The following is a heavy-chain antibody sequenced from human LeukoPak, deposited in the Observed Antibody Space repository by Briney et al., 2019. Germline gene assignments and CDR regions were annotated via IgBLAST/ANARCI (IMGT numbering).Heavy chain of an antibody. CDR2: INHSGST. Sequence: SETLSLTCTVSGGSISSYYWSWIRQPPGKGLEWIGEINHSGSTNYNPSLKSRVTISVDTSKNQFSLKLSSVTAADTAVYYCARWGTYASTSNWFGPWGQGTLVTVSS. V-gene: IGHV4-34*01. D-gene: IGHD2-2*01. CDR1: GGSISSYY. CDR3: ARWGTYASTSNWFGP. J-gene: IGHJ5*02.